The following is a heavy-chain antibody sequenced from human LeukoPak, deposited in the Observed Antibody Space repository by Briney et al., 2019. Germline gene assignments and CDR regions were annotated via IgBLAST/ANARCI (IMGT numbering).Heavy chain of an antibody. V-gene: IGHV4-34*01. D-gene: IGHD6-13*01. Sequence: SETLSLTCAVYGGSFSGYYWSWIRQPPGKGLEWIGEINHSGSTNYNPSLKSRVTISVDTSKNQFSLKLSSVTAADTAVYYCAREGVGHSSYQKVGMDVWGQGTTVTVSS. CDR2: INHSGST. CDR1: GGSFSGYY. J-gene: IGHJ6*02. CDR3: AREGVGHSSYQKVGMDV.